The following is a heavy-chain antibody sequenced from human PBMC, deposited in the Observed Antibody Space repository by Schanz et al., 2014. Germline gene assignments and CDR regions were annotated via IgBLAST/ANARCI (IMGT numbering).Heavy chain of an antibody. CDR1: GFTFSSYA. Sequence: EVQLVESGGGLVQPGGSLRLSCVASGFTFSSYAMSWVRQAPGKGLEWVSAISGSGDTAYYADSVKGRFTISRDNFKGALYLQMSSLRAEDTAVYYCAKSLESCPGGRCSRGYFDYWGQGTLVTVSA. V-gene: IGHV3-23*04. D-gene: IGHD2-8*02. J-gene: IGHJ4*02. CDR2: ISGSGDTA. CDR3: AKSLESCPGGRCSRGYFDY.